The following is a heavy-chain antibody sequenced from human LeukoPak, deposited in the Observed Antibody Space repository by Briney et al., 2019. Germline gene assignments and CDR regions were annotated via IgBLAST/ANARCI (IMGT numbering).Heavy chain of an antibody. CDR3: AIFFAGAGGRWG. V-gene: IGHV4-31*03. J-gene: IGHJ1*01. D-gene: IGHD3-16*01. Sequence: SETLSLTCTVSGGSISSGDFHWSWLRQHPGKGLESIGYIYNGGNTYYKPSLKSRVTITVDASNNKFSLKLSSVTAADTAVYYSAIFFAGAGGRWGWGQGTLVTVSS. CDR1: GGSISSGDFH. CDR2: IYNGGNT.